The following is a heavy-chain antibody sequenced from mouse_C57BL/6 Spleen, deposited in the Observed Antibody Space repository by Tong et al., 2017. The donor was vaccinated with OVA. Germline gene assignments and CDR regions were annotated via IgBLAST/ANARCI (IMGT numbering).Heavy chain of an antibody. V-gene: IGHV1-82*01. Sequence: VQLQESGAELAKPGATVKISCKVSGYAFSSYWMNWVKQRPGKGLEWIGQIYPGDGDTNYNGKFKGKATLTADKSSSTAYMQLSSLTSDDSAVCFCASNYYRRSGDSWRQGTHITVSS. J-gene: IGHJ2*01. D-gene: IGHD1-1*01. CDR2: IYPGDGDT. CDR1: GYAFSSYW. CDR3: ASNYYRRSGDS.